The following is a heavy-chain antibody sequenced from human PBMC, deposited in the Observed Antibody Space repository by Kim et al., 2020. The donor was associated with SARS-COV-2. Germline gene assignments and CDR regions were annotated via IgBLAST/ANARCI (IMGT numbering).Heavy chain of an antibody. V-gene: IGHV3-9*01. D-gene: IGHD4-17*01. J-gene: IGHJ4*02. CDR3: AKDRGRSVTTPAY. Sequence: YASSRDGRFTISRDHAKNSPYLQMNRLRPDDTALYYCAKDRGRSVTTPAYWGQGTLVTVSS.